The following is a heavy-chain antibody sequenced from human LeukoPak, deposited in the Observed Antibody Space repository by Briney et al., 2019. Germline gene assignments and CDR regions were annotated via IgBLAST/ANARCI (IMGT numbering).Heavy chain of an antibody. D-gene: IGHD1-20*01. CDR1: GGSVSSGDYY. J-gene: IGHJ4*02. Sequence: SQTLSLTCTVSGGSVSSGDYYGSWIRQPPGKGLEWIGEINHSGSTNYNPSLKSRVTISVDTSKNQFSLKLNSVTAADTAVYYCARGRQMVYANYNWNDRLLYYFDYWGQGTLVTVSS. CDR3: ARGRQMVYANYNWNDRLLYYFDY. V-gene: IGHV4-30-4*01. CDR2: INHSGST.